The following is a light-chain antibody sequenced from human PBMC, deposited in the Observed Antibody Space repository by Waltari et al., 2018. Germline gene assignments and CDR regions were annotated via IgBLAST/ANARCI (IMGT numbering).Light chain of an antibody. V-gene: IGLV2-11*01. CDR1: SSDVGGYDA. Sequence: QSALTQPRSVSGPPGQSVTISCTGTSSDVGGYDAVSWYQQHPGKAPELIIYDVSKRPAGVPDRFPGSKSGNTAPLTISGLQADEEADYYCSSNAGYSAWVSGGGTKVTVL. J-gene: IGLJ3*02. CDR3: SSNAGYSAWV. CDR2: DVS.